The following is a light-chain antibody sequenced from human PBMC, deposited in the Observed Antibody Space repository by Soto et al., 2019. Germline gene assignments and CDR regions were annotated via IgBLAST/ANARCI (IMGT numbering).Light chain of an antibody. Sequence: EIVLTQSPGTLSLSPGERATLSCRASQTISGTYLAWYQQKPGQAPRLLIYSSSSRAAGVSDRFSGSGSGTDFSLTISRLVPEDFAMYYCQQYGRSPTWTFGQGTKVDIK. J-gene: IGKJ1*01. V-gene: IGKV3-20*01. CDR2: SSS. CDR3: QQYGRSPTWT. CDR1: QTISGTY.